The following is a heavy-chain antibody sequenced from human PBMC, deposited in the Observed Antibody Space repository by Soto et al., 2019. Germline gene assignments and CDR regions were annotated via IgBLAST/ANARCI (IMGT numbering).Heavy chain of an antibody. CDR2: ISGSGGST. CDR1: EFTFSSYA. V-gene: IGHV3-23*01. J-gene: IGHJ6*03. D-gene: IGHD2-15*01. Sequence: PGGSLRLSCAASEFTFSSYAMSWVRQAPGKGLEWVSAISGSGGSTYYADSVKGRFTISRDNSKNTLYLQMNSLRAEDTAVYYCATRKCSCGSCYSLIRHPSTDYYYMDVWGKGTTVTVSS. CDR3: ATRKCSCGSCYSLIRHPSTDYYYMDV.